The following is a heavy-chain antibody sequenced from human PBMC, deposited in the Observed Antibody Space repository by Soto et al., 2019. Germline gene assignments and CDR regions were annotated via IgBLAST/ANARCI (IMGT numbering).Heavy chain of an antibody. Sequence: GSGPTLVNPTQTLTLTCTFSGFSLSTSGMCVSWIRQPPGKALEWLALIDWDDDKYYSTSLKTRLTISKDTSKNQVVLTMTNMDPVDTATYYCARCNGEAAAGHVYYYYGMDVWGQGTTVTVSS. D-gene: IGHD6-13*01. V-gene: IGHV2-70*01. CDR3: ARCNGEAAAGHVYYYYGMDV. J-gene: IGHJ6*02. CDR1: GFSLSTSGMC. CDR2: IDWDDDK.